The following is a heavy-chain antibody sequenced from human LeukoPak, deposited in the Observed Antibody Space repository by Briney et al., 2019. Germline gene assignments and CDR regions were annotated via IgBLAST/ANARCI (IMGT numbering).Heavy chain of an antibody. V-gene: IGHV4-39*01. CDR2: IYYSGDT. D-gene: IGHD6-19*01. CDR3: ARHQWHYYYYMGV. Sequence: SETLSLTCTVSGGSISSSRYYWGWIRQPPGKGLEWIGSIYYSGDTYYNPSLKSRRVTISVDTSNNQFSLRLSSVTAADTAVYYCARHQWHYYYYMGVWGKGSTVTVSS. J-gene: IGHJ6*03. CDR1: GGSISSSRYY.